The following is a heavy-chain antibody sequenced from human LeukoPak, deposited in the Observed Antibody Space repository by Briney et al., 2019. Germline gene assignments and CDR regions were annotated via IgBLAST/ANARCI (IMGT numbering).Heavy chain of an antibody. CDR1: GYTFTGYY. Sequence: GASVKVSCKASGYTFTGYYMHWVRQAPGQGLEWMGWINPNSGGTNYAQKFQGWVTMTRDTSISTAYMELRSLRSDDTAVYYCARGPIRPRDIVVVVAATMEYYFDYWGQGTLVTVSS. CDR3: ARGPIRPRDIVVVVAATMEYYFDY. D-gene: IGHD2-15*01. CDR2: INPNSGGT. V-gene: IGHV1-2*04. J-gene: IGHJ4*02.